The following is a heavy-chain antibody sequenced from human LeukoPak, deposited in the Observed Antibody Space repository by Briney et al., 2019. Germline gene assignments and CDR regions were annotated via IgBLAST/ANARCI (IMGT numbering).Heavy chain of an antibody. Sequence: ASVKVSCKASGYTFTGYYMHWVRQATGQGLEWMGWMNPNSGNTGYAQKFQGRVTMTRNTSISTAYMELSSLRSEDTAVYYCARGRNTAMATEDYWGQGTLVTVSS. CDR2: MNPNSGNT. J-gene: IGHJ4*02. CDR3: ARGRNTAMATEDY. CDR1: GYTFTGYY. D-gene: IGHD5-18*01. V-gene: IGHV1-8*02.